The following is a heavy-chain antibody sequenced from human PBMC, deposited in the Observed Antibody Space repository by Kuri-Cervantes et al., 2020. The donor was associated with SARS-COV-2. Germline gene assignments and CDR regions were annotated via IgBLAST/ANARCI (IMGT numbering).Heavy chain of an antibody. CDR1: GGTFSSYA. J-gene: IGHJ6*02. Sequence: SVKVSCKASGGTFSSYAISWVRQAPGQGLEWMGGIIPIFGTANYAQKFQGRVTITADESTSTAYMELSSLRSEDTAVYYCARGEFERGLLGHGYYYGMDVWGQGTTVIAP. V-gene: IGHV1-69*13. CDR2: IIPIFGTA. CDR3: ARGEFERGLLGHGYYYGMDV. D-gene: IGHD1-1*01.